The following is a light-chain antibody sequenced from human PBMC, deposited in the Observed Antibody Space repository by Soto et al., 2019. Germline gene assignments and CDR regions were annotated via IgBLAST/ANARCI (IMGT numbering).Light chain of an antibody. CDR3: QTWGTGIRI. J-gene: IGLJ2*01. V-gene: IGLV4-69*01. Sequence: QLVLTQSPSASASPGASVKLTCTLSRGHSSYAIAWYQQQAEKGPRYLMKLNSDGSHSKGDGIPDRFSGSSSGAERYLTISRLQSEDEADYYCQTWGTGIRIFGGGTKLTVL. CDR2: LNSDGSH. CDR1: RGHSSYA.